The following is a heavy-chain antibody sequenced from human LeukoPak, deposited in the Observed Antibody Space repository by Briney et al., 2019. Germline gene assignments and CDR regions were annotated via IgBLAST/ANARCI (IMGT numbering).Heavy chain of an antibody. V-gene: IGHV4-59*08. CDR3: ARWVNECFDY. Sequence: SETLSLTCTVSGGSISSYYWSWIRQPPGKGLEWIGYIYYSGSTNYNPSLKSRVTISVDTAKNQFSLKLSSVTAADTAVYYCARWVNECFDYWGQGTLVTVSS. J-gene: IGHJ4*02. CDR1: GGSISSYY. CDR2: IYYSGST. D-gene: IGHD2-21*01.